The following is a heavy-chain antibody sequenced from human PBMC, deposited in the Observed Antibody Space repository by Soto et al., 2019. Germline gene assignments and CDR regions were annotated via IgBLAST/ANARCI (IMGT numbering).Heavy chain of an antibody. CDR2: IYYSGST. Sequence: SETLSLTCTVSGGSVSSGSYYWSWIRQPPGKGLEWIGYIYYSGSTNYNPSLKSRVTISVDTSKNQFSLKLSSVTAADTAVYYCARVGVYCSSTSCMNWFAPWGQGTLVTVSS. D-gene: IGHD2-2*01. CDR3: ARVGVYCSSTSCMNWFAP. V-gene: IGHV4-61*01. CDR1: GGSVSSGSYY. J-gene: IGHJ5*02.